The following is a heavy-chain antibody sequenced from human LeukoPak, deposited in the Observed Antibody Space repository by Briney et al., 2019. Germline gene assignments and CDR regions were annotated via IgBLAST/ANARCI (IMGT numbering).Heavy chain of an antibody. Sequence: PGGSLRLSCAVSGFTFSSFGMHWVRQAPGKGLEWVSVIYSGGFTYYADSVKGRFTISRDNSKNTVYLQMNSLRAEDTALYYCARVRSGGSEDYWGQGTLVTVSS. D-gene: IGHD3-10*01. CDR1: GFTFSSFG. J-gene: IGHJ4*02. CDR2: IYSGGFT. V-gene: IGHV3-53*01. CDR3: ARVRSGGSEDY.